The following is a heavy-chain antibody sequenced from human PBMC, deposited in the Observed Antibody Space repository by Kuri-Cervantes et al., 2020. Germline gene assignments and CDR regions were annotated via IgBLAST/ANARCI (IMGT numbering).Heavy chain of an antibody. D-gene: IGHD3-22*01. CDR3: ARGRLVMNGVHDSSGYYRRWGYFQH. V-gene: IGHV4-39*01. J-gene: IGHJ1*01. CDR2: IYYIGST. Sequence: GSLRLSCTVAGGSINSSNYYWGWIRQPPGKGLEWIGSIYYIGSTYYNPSFKSRVTISIDTSKNQFSLKLSSVTAADTAVYYCARGRLVMNGVHDSSGYYRRWGYFQHWGQGTLVTVSS. CDR1: GGSINSSNYY.